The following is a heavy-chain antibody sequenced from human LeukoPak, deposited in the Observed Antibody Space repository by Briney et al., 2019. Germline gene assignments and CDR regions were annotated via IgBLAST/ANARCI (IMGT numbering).Heavy chain of an antibody. J-gene: IGHJ4*02. CDR1: GYTFTGYY. D-gene: IGHD6-19*01. CDR2: INPDSGGT. CDR3: AWAGTLWGTLDY. V-gene: IGHV1-2*02. Sequence: ASVKVSCKASGYTFTGYYIHWVRQAPGQGLEWMGWINPDSGGTNYAQKFQGRVTMTRDTSISTAYMELSRLRSDDTAVYYCAWAGTLWGTLDYWGQGTLVTVSS.